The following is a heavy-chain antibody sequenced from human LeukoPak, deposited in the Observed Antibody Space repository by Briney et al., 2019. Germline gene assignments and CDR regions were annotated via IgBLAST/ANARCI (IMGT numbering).Heavy chain of an antibody. V-gene: IGHV1-46*01. CDR1: GYTFTSYY. D-gene: IGHD6-13*01. CDR3: AREDDIAAAGGFDY. J-gene: IGHJ4*02. Sequence: ASVKVSCKASGYTFTSYYMHWVRQAPGQGLEWMGIINPSGGSTSYAQKFQGRVTMTRDTSISTAYMELSRLRSDDTAVYYCAREDDIAAAGGFDYWGQGTLVTVSS. CDR2: INPSGGST.